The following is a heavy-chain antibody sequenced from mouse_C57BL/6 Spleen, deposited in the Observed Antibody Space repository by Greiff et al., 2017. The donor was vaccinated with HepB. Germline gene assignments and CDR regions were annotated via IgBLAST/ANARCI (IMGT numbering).Heavy chain of an antibody. D-gene: IGHD1-1*01. CDR3: AREDYYGSSSSFAY. CDR1: GFTFSSYA. J-gene: IGHJ3*01. V-gene: IGHV5-4*01. Sequence: EVQLVESGGGLVKPGGSLKLSCAASGFTFSSYAMSWVRQTPEKRLEWVATISDGGSYTYYPDNVKGRFTISRDNAKNNLYLQMSHLKSEDTAMYYCAREDYYGSSSSFAYWGQGTLVTVSA. CDR2: ISDGGSYT.